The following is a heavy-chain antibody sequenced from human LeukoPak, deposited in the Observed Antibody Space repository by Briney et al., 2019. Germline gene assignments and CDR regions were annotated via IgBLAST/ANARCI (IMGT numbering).Heavy chain of an antibody. J-gene: IGHJ3*02. D-gene: IGHD6-6*01. V-gene: IGHV4-59*01. Sequence: SETLSLTCTVSGGSISSYYWSWIRQPPGKGLEWIGYIYYSGSTNYNPSLKSRVTISVDTPKNQFSLKLSSVTAADTAVYYCARVQQYEYSSPEKDAFDIWGQGTMVTVSS. CDR3: ARVQQYEYSSPEKDAFDI. CDR2: IYYSGST. CDR1: GGSISSYY.